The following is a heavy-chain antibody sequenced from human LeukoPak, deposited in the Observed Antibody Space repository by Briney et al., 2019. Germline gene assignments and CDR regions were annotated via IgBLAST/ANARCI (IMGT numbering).Heavy chain of an antibody. J-gene: IGHJ4*02. V-gene: IGHV1-69*05. D-gene: IGHD3-22*01. Sequence: GASVKVSCKASGGTFSSYAISWVRQAPGQGLEWMGGIIPIFGTANYAQKFQGRVTITTDESTSTAYMELSSLRSEDTAVYYCASPHYCDSSGYHYFDYWGQGTLVTVSS. CDR2: IIPIFGTA. CDR3: ASPHYCDSSGYHYFDY. CDR1: GGTFSSYA.